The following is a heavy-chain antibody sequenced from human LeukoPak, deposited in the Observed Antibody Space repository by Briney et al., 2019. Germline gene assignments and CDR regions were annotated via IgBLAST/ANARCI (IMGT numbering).Heavy chain of an antibody. Sequence: SETLSLTCTVSGGSISSYYWSWIRQPAGKGLEWIGRIYTSGSTNYNPSLKSRVTMSVDTSKNQFSLKLSSVIAADTAVYYCARSRGRGGTRKYYYDSSGYYSWYFDLWGRGTLVTVSS. CDR2: IYTSGST. V-gene: IGHV4-4*07. D-gene: IGHD3-22*01. J-gene: IGHJ2*01. CDR3: ARSRGRGGTRKYYYDSSGYYSWYFDL. CDR1: GGSISSYY.